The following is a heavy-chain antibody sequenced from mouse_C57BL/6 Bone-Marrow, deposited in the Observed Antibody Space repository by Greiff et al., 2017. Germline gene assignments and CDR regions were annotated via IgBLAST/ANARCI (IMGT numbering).Heavy chain of an antibody. J-gene: IGHJ2*01. CDR3: ARCYYGSSHY. Sequence: QVPLQQSGAELARPGASVKLSCKASGYTFTSYGISWVTQRTGQGLEWIGEIYPRSGNTYYNEKFKGKATLPADKSSSTAYMELRSLTSADAAVYFCARCYYGSSHYWGQGTTLTVSS. D-gene: IGHD1-1*01. V-gene: IGHV1-81*01. CDR1: GYTFTSYG. CDR2: IYPRSGNT.